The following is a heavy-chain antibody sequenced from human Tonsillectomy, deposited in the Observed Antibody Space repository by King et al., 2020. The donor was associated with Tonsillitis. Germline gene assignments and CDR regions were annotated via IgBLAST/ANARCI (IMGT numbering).Heavy chain of an antibody. CDR2: ISYDGSNK. CDR1: GFTFSSYA. J-gene: IGHJ4*02. D-gene: IGHD3-10*01. V-gene: IGHV3-30-3*01. CDR3: ASEDRNLGFGESHGYLDY. Sequence: VQLVESGGGVVQPGRSLRLSCAASGFTFSSYAMHWVRQAPGKGLEWVAVISYDGSNKYYADSVKGRFTISRDNSKNTLYLQMNSLRAEDTAVYYCASEDRNLGFGESHGYLDYWGQGTLVNVAS.